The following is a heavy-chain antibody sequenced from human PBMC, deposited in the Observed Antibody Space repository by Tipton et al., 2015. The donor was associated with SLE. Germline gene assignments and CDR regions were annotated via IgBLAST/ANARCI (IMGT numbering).Heavy chain of an antibody. CDR2: IYSGGST. V-gene: IGHV4-59*11. CDR3: ARESTLQYCGGDCPKYFDS. CDR1: GGSISSHY. J-gene: IGHJ4*02. Sequence: TLSLTCTVSGGSISSHYWSWIRQPPGKTLEWIGYIYSGGSTNYNPSLKSRVSISVDTSKNQISLKLSSVTAADTAVYYCARESTLQYCGGDCPKYFDSWGQGMLVTVFS. D-gene: IGHD2-21*01.